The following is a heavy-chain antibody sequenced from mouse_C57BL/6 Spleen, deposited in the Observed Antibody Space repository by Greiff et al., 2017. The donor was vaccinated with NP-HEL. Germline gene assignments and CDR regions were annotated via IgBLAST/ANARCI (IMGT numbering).Heavy chain of an antibody. J-gene: IGHJ2*01. V-gene: IGHV1-50*01. CDR3: ATIYYDFDY. CDR2: IDPSDSYT. Sequence: QVQLQQPGAELVKPGASVKLSCKASGYTFTSYWMQWVKQRPGQGLEWIGEIDPSDSYTNYNQKFKGKATLTVDTSSSTAYMQLSSLTSEDSAVYYCATIYYDFDYWGQGTTLTVSS. D-gene: IGHD2-4*01. CDR1: GYTFTSYW.